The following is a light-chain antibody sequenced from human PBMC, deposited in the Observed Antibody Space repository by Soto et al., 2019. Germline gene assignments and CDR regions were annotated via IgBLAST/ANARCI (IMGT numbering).Light chain of an antibody. V-gene: IGKV2-28*01. CDR1: QSLLHSNGYSY. CDR2: LGS. CDR3: MQALQTPWT. Sequence: EIVMTQSPLSLPVTPGEPASISCRSSQSLLHSNGYSYLDWYLQKPGQSPHLLLYLGSNRASGVPDRLSGSGSVTNFTMKISRVEAADVVVYYCMQALQTPWTFGQGTKVQSK. J-gene: IGKJ1*01.